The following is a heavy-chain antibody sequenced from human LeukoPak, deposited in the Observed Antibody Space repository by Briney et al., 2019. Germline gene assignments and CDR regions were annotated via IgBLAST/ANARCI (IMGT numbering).Heavy chain of an antibody. CDR3: AKRITATTGFYFDS. D-gene: IGHD1-26*01. V-gene: IGHV3-23*01. CDR1: GFSFSSFA. J-gene: IGHJ4*02. Sequence: GGSLRLSCVGSGFSFSSFAMSWVRQGPGRGLELVSTISGGGRLTYFADSLKGRFNISRDDSKNMKFLEMSSLRPEDTAVYFCAKRITATTGFYFDSWGQGALVTVSA. CDR2: ISGGGRLT.